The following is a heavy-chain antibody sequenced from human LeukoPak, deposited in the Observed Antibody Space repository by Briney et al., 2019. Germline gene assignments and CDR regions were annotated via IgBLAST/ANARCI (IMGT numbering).Heavy chain of an antibody. CDR1: GYIFTTYS. J-gene: IGHJ1*01. CDR2: ISVNNGGT. V-gene: IGHV1-18*01. CDR3: ATATQPRGYFLH. D-gene: IGHD2-2*01. Sequence: GASVKVSCKASGYIFTTYSLAWVRQAPGQSLEWMGWISVNNGGTNYAQSFQDRVTLTRDTSTNTAYLELRSLISDDTAIIYCATATQPRGYFLHWGQGTLVTVSS.